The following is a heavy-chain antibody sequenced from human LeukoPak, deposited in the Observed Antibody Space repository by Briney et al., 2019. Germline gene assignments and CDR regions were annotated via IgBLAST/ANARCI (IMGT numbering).Heavy chain of an antibody. J-gene: IGHJ3*02. D-gene: IGHD3-16*01. CDR2: IYHSGST. CDR3: ASYDYVWGSSGRFAFDI. V-gene: IGHV4-38-2*02. Sequence: MTSETLSLTCTVSGYSISSGYTWGWIRQPPGKGLEWIGSIYHSGSTYYNPSLKSRVTISVDTSKNQFSLKLSSVTAADTAVYYCASYDYVWGSSGRFAFDIWGQGTMVTVSS. CDR1: GYSISSGYT.